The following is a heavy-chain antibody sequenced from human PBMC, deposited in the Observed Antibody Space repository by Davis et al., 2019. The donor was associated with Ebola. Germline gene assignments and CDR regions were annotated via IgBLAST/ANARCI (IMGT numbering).Heavy chain of an antibody. CDR2: ISGSGGNT. V-gene: IGHV3-23*01. CDR3: AKIVRLVPDNY. Sequence: PGGSLRLSCADSVITFSSYAMTWVRQAPGKGLEWVSAISGSGGNTYYADSVKGRFTISRDNSKNTLYLQMNSLRAEDTAVYYCAKIVRLVPDNYWGQGTLVTVSS. J-gene: IGHJ4*02. D-gene: IGHD6-19*01. CDR1: VITFSSYA.